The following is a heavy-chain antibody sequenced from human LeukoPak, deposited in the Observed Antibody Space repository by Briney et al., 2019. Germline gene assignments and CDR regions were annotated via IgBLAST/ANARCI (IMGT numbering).Heavy chain of an antibody. CDR3: ARVRGWRGAFDF. D-gene: IGHD3-10*01. Sequence: ASVKVSCKASGYTFTGYYMHWVRQAPGQGLEWMGIINPSGGSTSYAQKFQGRVTMTRDTSTTTVYMELSSLRSEDTAVYYCARVRGWRGAFDFWGQGTVVTVSS. CDR2: INPSGGST. J-gene: IGHJ3*01. CDR1: GYTFTGYY. V-gene: IGHV1-46*01.